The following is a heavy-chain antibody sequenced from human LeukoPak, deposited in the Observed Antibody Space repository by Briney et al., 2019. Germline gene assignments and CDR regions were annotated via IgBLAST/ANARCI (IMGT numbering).Heavy chain of an antibody. CDR2: MNPNSGNT. D-gene: IGHD4-17*01. Sequence: ASVKLSYTASGHTFTSYDTNWVLQATGQGLEWIRWMNPNSGNTGSAQKMHSRINITRNTTISTAHIELSSLSSDDTAVYYCASHIAMTTAFDYWGQGTLVTVSS. V-gene: IGHV1-8*02. CDR3: ASHIAMTTAFDY. J-gene: IGHJ4*02. CDR1: GHTFTSYD.